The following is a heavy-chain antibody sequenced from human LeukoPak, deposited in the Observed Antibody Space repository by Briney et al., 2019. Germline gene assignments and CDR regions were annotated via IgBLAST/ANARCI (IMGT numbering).Heavy chain of an antibody. CDR2: IYYSGST. Sequence: SETLSLTCTVSGGSISSYYWSWIRQPPGKGLEWIGYIYYSGSTNYNPSLKSRVTISVATSKNQFSLKLSSVTAADTAVYYCARHKRGGSGRKPSNWFDPWGQGTLVTVSS. CDR1: GGSISSYY. D-gene: IGHD6-19*01. V-gene: IGHV4-59*08. CDR3: ARHKRGGSGRKPSNWFDP. J-gene: IGHJ5*02.